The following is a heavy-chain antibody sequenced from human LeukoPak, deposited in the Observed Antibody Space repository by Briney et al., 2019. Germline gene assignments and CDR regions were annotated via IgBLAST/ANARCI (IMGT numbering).Heavy chain of an antibody. J-gene: IGHJ6*04. V-gene: IGHV1-18*04. CDR2: ISAYNGNT. CDR1: GYTFTSYG. D-gene: IGHD3-10*01. CDR3: ARTFITMVRGVIITLDGMDV. Sequence: GASVKVSCKASGYTFTSYGISWVRQAPGQGLEWMGWISAYNGNTNYAQKLQGRVTMTTDTSTSTAHMELRSLTSDDTAVYYCARTFITMVRGVIITLDGMDVWGKGTTVTVSS.